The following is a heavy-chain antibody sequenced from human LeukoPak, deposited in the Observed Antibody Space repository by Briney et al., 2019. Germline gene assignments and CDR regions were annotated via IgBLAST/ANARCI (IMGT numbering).Heavy chain of an antibody. CDR3: ASGRRITIVGVVIGRHNWFDP. D-gene: IGHD3-3*01. V-gene: IGHV4-39*07. CDR2: INHSGST. CDR1: GGSISSSSYY. Sequence: SETLSLTCTVSGGSISSSSYYWSWIRQPPGKGLEWIGEINHSGSTNYNPSLKSRVTISVDTSKNQFSLKLSSVTAADTAVYYCASGRRITIVGVVIGRHNWFDPRGQGTLVTVSS. J-gene: IGHJ5*02.